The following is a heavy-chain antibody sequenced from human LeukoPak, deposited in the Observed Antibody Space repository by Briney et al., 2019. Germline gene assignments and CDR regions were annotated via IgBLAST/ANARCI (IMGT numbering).Heavy chain of an antibody. J-gene: IGHJ4*02. CDR3: ARDALDTAMVSVLDY. V-gene: IGHV3-30-3*01. CDR2: ISYDGSNK. CDR1: GFTFSSYA. Sequence: QSGGSLRLSCAASGFTFSSYAMHWVRQAPGKGLEWVAVISYDGSNKYYADSVKGRFTISRDNSKNTLYLQMNSLRAEDTAVYYCARDALDTAMVSVLDYWGQGTLVTVSS. D-gene: IGHD5-18*01.